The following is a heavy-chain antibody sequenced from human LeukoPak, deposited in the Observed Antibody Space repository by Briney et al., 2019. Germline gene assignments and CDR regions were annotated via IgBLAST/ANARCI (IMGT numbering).Heavy chain of an antibody. Sequence: GGSLRLSCAASGFTVSSNYMSWVRQAPGKGLEWVSVIYSGGSTYYADSVKGRFTISRDNSKNTLYLQMNSLRGEDTAVYYCARDSSGWYHWFDPWGQGTLVIVSS. V-gene: IGHV3-53*01. CDR1: GFTVSSNY. J-gene: IGHJ5*02. CDR2: IYSGGST. CDR3: ARDSSGWYHWFDP. D-gene: IGHD6-19*01.